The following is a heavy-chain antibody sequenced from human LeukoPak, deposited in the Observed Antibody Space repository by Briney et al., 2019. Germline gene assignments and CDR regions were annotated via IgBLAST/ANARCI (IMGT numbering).Heavy chain of an antibody. CDR3: ARQDSSGWYGGVGLDY. CDR1: GYTFTSYY. J-gene: IGHJ4*02. CDR2: INPNSGGT. V-gene: IGHV1-2*02. Sequence: ASVEVSCKASGYTFTSYYMHWVRQAPGQGLEWMGWINPNSGGTNYAQKFQGRVTMTRDTSISTAYMELSRLRSDDTAVYYCARQDSSGWYGGVGLDYWGQGTLVTVSS. D-gene: IGHD6-19*01.